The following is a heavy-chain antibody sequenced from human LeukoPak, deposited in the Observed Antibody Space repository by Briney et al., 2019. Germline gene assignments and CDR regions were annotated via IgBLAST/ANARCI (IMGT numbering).Heavy chain of an antibody. J-gene: IGHJ4*02. CDR2: INSDGSST. Sequence: GGSLRLSCAASGFSISGYWMHWVRQAPGKGLVWVSRINSDGSSTIYADSMKGRFTISRDNAKNTVYLQLNSLRAEHTAFYYCATGAAAIYSSGVFFDYWGQGTLLTVSS. CDR1: GFSISGYW. CDR3: ATGAAAIYSSGVFFDY. V-gene: IGHV3-74*01. D-gene: IGHD6-19*01.